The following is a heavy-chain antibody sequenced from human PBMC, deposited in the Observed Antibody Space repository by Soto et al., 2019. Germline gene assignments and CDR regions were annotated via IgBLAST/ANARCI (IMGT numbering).Heavy chain of an antibody. CDR1: GFTFTRHA. J-gene: IGHJ4*02. V-gene: IGHV3-23*01. CDR3: AKTPGSILVVTSFDH. CDR2: ISASGGST. D-gene: IGHD3-22*01. Sequence: GGSLRLSCAASGFTFTRHALTWVRQAPGKGLEWVSAISASGGSTYDAESVKGRFTISRDNSKNTLYLQMNSLRAEDTAVYYCAKTPGSILVVTSFDHWGQGTLVTVSS.